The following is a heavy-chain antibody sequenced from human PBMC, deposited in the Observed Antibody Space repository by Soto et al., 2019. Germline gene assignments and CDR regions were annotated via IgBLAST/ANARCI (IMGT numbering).Heavy chain of an antibody. CDR3: ARDRRSYGGNSGALGAPL. CDR2: ISAYNGNT. V-gene: IGHV1-18*01. CDR1: GYTFTSYG. J-gene: IGHJ4*02. D-gene: IGHD1-26*01. Sequence: ASVKVSCTASGYTFTSYGISWVRQAPGQGLEWMGWISAYNGNTNYAQKLQGRVTMTTDTSTSTAYMELRSLRSDDTAVYYCARDRRSYGGNSGALGAPLWGQGTLVTVPQ.